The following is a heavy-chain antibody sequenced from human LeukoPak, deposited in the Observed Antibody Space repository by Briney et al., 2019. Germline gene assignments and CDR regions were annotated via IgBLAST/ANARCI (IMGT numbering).Heavy chain of an antibody. CDR1: GYTFTGYY. J-gene: IGHJ4*02. D-gene: IGHD2-15*01. CDR2: INSNSGGT. CDR3: ARHFCSGGNCYYFDY. Sequence: GASVKVSCKASGYTFTGYYMHWVRQAPGQGLEWMGWINSNSGGTNYAQKFQGRVTMTRDTSISTAYMELSRLRSDDTAVYYCARHFCSGGNCYYFDYWGQGSLVTVSS. V-gene: IGHV1-2*02.